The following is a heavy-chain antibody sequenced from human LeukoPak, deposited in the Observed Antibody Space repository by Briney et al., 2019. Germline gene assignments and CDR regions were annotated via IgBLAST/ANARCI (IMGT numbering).Heavy chain of an antibody. CDR3: ARHSVVIRINDALDI. Sequence: SETLSLTCTVSGGSISSSSYYWGWIRQPPGKGLEWIGSIYYSGSTYYNPSLKSRVTTSVDTSKNQFSLKLSSVTAADTAVYYCARHSVVIRINDALDIWGQGTMVTVSS. CDR2: IYYSGST. V-gene: IGHV4-39*01. CDR1: GGSISSSSYY. D-gene: IGHD3-22*01. J-gene: IGHJ3*02.